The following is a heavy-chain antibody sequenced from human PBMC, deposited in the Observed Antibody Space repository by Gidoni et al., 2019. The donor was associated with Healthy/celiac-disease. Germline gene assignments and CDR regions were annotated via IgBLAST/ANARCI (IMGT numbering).Heavy chain of an antibody. V-gene: IGHV3-30*04. CDR2: ISYDGSNK. J-gene: IGHJ4*02. CDR3: ARDSVEMADYFDY. D-gene: IGHD6-19*01. CDR1: GFTFSSYA. Sequence: QLFRSGGGVVQPGRSLRLSCAASGFTFSSYAMHWVRQAPGKGLEWVAVISYDGSNKYYADSVKGRFTISRDNSKNTLYLQMNSLRAEDTAVYYCARDSVEMADYFDYWGQGTLVTVSS.